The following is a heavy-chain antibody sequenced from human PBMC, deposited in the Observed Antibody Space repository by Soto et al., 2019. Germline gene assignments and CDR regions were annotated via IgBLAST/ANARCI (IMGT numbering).Heavy chain of an antibody. CDR2: TKNKANNYII. Sequence: EVQLVESGGGLVQPGGSLRLSCVASGFTLSDHYMDWVRQAPGKGLEWVGRTKNKANNYIIEYAASVKGRFTISRDDSKNSLYLQMNNLRTEDTAVYYCATWYSGSPRYWGQGTLVTVSS. V-gene: IGHV3-72*01. CDR1: GFTLSDHY. CDR3: ATWYSGSPRY. J-gene: IGHJ4*02. D-gene: IGHD1-26*01.